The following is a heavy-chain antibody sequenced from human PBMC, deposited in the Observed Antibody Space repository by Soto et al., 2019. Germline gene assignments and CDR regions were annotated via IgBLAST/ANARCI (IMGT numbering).Heavy chain of an antibody. Sequence: GGSLRLSCAASGFTFSSYSMNWVRQAPGKGLEWVSSISSSSSYIYYADSVKGRFTISRDNAKNSLYLQMNSLRAEDTAVYYCARDSTGATPYYYYYYMDVWGKGTTVTVSS. D-gene: IGHD5-12*01. CDR1: GFTFSSYS. V-gene: IGHV3-21*01. CDR2: ISSSSSYI. J-gene: IGHJ6*03. CDR3: ARDSTGATPYYYYYYMDV.